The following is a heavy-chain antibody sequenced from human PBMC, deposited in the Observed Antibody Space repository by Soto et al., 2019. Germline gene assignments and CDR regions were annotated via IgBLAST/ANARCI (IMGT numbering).Heavy chain of an antibody. CDR3: AKDISSGWYAYYGMDV. J-gene: IGHJ6*02. CDR2: ISYDVSNK. V-gene: IGHV3-30*18. CDR1: GFTFSSYG. Sequence: QVQLVESGGGVVQPGRSLRLSCAASGFTFSSYGMHWVRQAPGKGLEWVAVISYDVSNKYYADSVKGRFTISRDNSKNTLYLQMNSLRAEDTAVYYCAKDISSGWYAYYGMDVWGQGTTVTVSS. D-gene: IGHD6-19*01.